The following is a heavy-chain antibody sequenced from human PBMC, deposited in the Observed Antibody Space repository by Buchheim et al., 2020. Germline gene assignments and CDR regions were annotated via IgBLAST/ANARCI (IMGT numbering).Heavy chain of an antibody. CDR1: GFTFSDLW. D-gene: IGHD1-1*01. V-gene: IGHV3-74*01. J-gene: IGHJ4*02. CDR2: INIDWSST. CDR3: ARDPLLNGGTLDY. Sequence: EVQLVESGGGLVQPGGSLRLSCAASGFTFSDLWMHWVRQTPGKGLMWVSRINIDWSSTIYGESVKGRFTVSRDNAKNTLYQQMNSLRAEDTGVYYCARDPLLNGGTLDYWGQGT.